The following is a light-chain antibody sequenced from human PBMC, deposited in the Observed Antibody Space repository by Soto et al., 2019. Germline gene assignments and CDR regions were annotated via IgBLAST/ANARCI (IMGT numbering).Light chain of an antibody. V-gene: IGKV3-20*01. Sequence: EIVLTQSPGTLSLSPGERATLSCRASQSVTNTYLAWYQQKPGQAPRLLIYGASTRATGIPDRFSGSGSGTDFTLTISRLEPEDSAVYYCQQSGSSPLTFGGGTKVEIK. CDR1: QSVTNTY. CDR2: GAS. J-gene: IGKJ4*02. CDR3: QQSGSSPLT.